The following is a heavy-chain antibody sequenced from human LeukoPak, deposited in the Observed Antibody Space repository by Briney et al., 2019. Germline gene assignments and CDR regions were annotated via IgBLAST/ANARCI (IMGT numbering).Heavy chain of an antibody. CDR1: GFTVSSNY. V-gene: IGHV3-53*01. J-gene: IGHJ4*02. D-gene: IGHD3-10*01. CDR3: ARDMVRGAAEIDY. CDR2: IFGGGSK. Sequence: GSLRLSCAASGFTVSSNYMSWVRQAPGEGLEWVSVIFGGGSKYYADSVKGRFTISRDNAKNSLYLQMNSLRGEDTAVYYCARDMVRGAAEIDYWGQGTLVTVSS.